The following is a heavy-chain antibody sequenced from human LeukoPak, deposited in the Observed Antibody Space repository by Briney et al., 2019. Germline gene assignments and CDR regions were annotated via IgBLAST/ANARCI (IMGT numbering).Heavy chain of an antibody. Sequence: PGGSLRLSCAASGFTFDDYAMHWVRQAPGKGLGWVSLISWDGGSTYYADSVKGRFTISRDNSKNSLYLQMNSLRAEDTALYYCAKDIAPRTLLWFGEPATGMDVWGKGTTVTVSS. CDR2: ISWDGGST. CDR1: GFTFDDYA. CDR3: AKDIAPRTLLWFGEPATGMDV. D-gene: IGHD3-10*01. J-gene: IGHJ6*04. V-gene: IGHV3-43D*04.